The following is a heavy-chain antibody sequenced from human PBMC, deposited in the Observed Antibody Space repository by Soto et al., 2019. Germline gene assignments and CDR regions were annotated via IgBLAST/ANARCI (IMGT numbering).Heavy chain of an antibody. D-gene: IGHD2-2*01. J-gene: IGHJ3*02. V-gene: IGHV3-33*01. CDR2: IWYDGSNK. CDR1: GFTFSSYG. Sequence: QVQLVESGGGVVQPGRSLRLSCAASGFTFSSYGMHWVRQAPGKGLEWGAGIWYDGSNKYYADSVQGRFTISRDNSKNTLYLQMNSLRAEDTAVYYCARKGHCSSTSCYARDAFDIWGQGTMVTVSS. CDR3: ARKGHCSSTSCYARDAFDI.